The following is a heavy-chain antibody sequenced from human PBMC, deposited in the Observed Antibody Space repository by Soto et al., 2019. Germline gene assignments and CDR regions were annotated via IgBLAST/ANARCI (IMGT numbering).Heavy chain of an antibody. J-gene: IGHJ4*02. CDR1: GFTFSSYW. CDR3: ARGVVAGTFIDY. Sequence: VGSLRLSCAASGFTFSSYWMHWVRQAPGKGLVWVSRINSDGSSTNYADSVKGRSTISRDNAKNTLYLQMNSLRAEDTAVYYCARGVVAGTFIDYWGQGTLVTVSS. D-gene: IGHD6-13*01. V-gene: IGHV3-74*01. CDR2: INSDGSST.